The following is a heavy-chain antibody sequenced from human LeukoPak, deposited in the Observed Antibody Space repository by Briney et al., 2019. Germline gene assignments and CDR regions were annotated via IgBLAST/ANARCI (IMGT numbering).Heavy chain of an antibody. D-gene: IGHD2-15*01. CDR2: FDPEDGET. Sequence: ASVKVSCKVSGDTLTELSMHWVRQAPGKGLEWMGGFDPEDGETIYAQKFQGRVTMTEDTSTDTAYMELSSLRSEDTAVYYCATSGACSGGSCYPFDYWGQGTLVTVSS. CDR1: GDTLTELS. CDR3: ATSGACSGGSCYPFDY. V-gene: IGHV1-24*01. J-gene: IGHJ4*02.